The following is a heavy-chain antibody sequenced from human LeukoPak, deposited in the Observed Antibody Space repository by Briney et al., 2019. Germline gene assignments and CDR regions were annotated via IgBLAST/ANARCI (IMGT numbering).Heavy chain of an antibody. CDR1: GYTFTTYW. D-gene: IGHD1-14*01. Sequence: GESLKISCKGSGYTFTTYWIGWVRQLPGKGLGWMGIIYPGDSDTRYSPSFQGQVTISADKSISTAYLQWSSLKASDTAMYYCARHNREYASDSPLDYWGQGTLVTVSS. J-gene: IGHJ4*02. CDR3: ARHNREYASDSPLDY. V-gene: IGHV5-51*01. CDR2: IYPGDSDT.